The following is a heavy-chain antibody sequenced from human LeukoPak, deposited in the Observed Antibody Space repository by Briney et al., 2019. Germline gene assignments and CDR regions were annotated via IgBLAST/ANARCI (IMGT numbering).Heavy chain of an antibody. Sequence: VASVNVSCKVSGYTLTELSMHWVRQAPGKGLEWMGGFDPEDGETIYAQKFQGRVTMTEDTSTDTAYMELSSLRSEDTAVYYCALVVRFLEGWFDPWGQGTLVTVSS. V-gene: IGHV1-24*01. CDR2: FDPEDGET. CDR3: ALVVRFLEGWFDP. D-gene: IGHD3-3*01. J-gene: IGHJ5*02. CDR1: GYTLTELS.